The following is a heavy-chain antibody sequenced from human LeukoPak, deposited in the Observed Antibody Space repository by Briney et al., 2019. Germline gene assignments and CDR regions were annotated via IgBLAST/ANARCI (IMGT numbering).Heavy chain of an antibody. V-gene: IGHV3-23*01. CDR3: AKASAIITMTWTDY. CDR2: ISGSGGST. Sequence: GGSLRLSCAASGFTFSSYAMSWVRQAPGKGLEWVSAISGSGGSTYYADSVKGRFTISRDNSKNTLYLQMNSLRAEDTAVYYRAKASAIITMTWTDYWGQGTLVTVSS. D-gene: IGHD3-22*01. J-gene: IGHJ4*02. CDR1: GFTFSSYA.